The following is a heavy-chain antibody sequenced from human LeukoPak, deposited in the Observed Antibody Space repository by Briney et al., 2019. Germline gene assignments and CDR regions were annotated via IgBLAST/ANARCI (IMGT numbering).Heavy chain of an antibody. CDR2: LYYSGST. CDR1: GGSIRSYS. V-gene: IGHV4-59*01. Sequence: PSETLSLTCTVSGGSIRSYSWSWIRQPPGKGLEWIAHLYYSGSTDSNPSLKSRVTISVHTSNNQFSLKLSSVTAADTAVYFCARSAGYYSYYMDVWGKGTTVTVSS. J-gene: IGHJ6*03. CDR3: ARSAGYYSYYMDV.